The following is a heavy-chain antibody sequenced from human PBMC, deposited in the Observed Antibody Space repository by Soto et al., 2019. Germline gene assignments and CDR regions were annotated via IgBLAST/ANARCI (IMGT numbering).Heavy chain of an antibody. CDR3: AKDGAGSYGMDV. Sequence: SQTLSLTCAISGDSVSSNNAAWNWIRQSPSRGLEWLGRTYYRSKWYNDYAVSVKSRISFNPDTSKNQFSLQMKSVIPEDTAVYYCAKDGAGSYGMDVWGQGTTVTVSS. CDR2: TYYRSKWYN. J-gene: IGHJ6*02. D-gene: IGHD3-10*01. CDR1: GDSVSSNNAA. V-gene: IGHV6-1*01.